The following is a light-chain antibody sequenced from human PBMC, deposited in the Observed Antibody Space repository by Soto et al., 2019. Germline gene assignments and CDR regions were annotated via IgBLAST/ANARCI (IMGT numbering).Light chain of an antibody. J-gene: IGKJ1*01. V-gene: IGKV1-9*01. CDR2: AAS. CDR1: QSITTY. CDR3: QHYNSYSEA. Sequence: DIQMTQSPSSLSASVGDRVTITCRASQSITTYLHWYQQKPGKAPNLLIYAASNLQSGVPSRFSGSGSGTEFTLTISSLQPDDFATYYCQHYNSYSEAFGQGTKVDIK.